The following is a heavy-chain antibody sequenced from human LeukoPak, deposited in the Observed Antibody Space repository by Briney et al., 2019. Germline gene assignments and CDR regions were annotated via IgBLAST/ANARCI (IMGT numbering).Heavy chain of an antibody. J-gene: IGHJ6*03. Sequence: ASVKVSSMASGYTFITYYIYSVRPAPEQGLERMAVINLSGGPTNYAPQFQGRVTMTRDMSTSTVYMELSSLRSEDTAVYYCARDAEQRISSKGIYSYYYIDVWGKGTTVTVTS. D-gene: IGHD6-13*01. CDR3: ARDAEQRISSKGIYSYYYIDV. CDR2: INLSGGPT. CDR1: GYTFITYY. V-gene: IGHV1-46*01.